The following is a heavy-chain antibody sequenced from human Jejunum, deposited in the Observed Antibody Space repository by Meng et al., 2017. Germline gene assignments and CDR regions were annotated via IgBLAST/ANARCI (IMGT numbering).Heavy chain of an antibody. D-gene: IGHD6-13*01. CDR1: GYTFTTYD. V-gene: IGHV1-8*01. CDR3: ARGVAAGVDY. CDR2: MSPSSANT. J-gene: IGHJ4*02. Sequence: QVQLVQSGAEVKMPGASVKVSCKASGYTFTTYDINWVRQATGQGLEWMGWMSPSSANTGYAQKFQGRVTMTRDTSVSTVYMELSSLTSDDTAIYYCARGVAAGVDYWGQGSLVTVSS.